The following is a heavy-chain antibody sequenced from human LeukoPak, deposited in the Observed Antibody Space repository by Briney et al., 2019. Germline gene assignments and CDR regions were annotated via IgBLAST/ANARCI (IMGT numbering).Heavy chain of an antibody. D-gene: IGHD6-19*01. V-gene: IGHV3-23*01. CDR3: AIAVAGYFDY. CDR2: ISGGGGST. J-gene: IGHJ4*02. CDR1: GFTFTSYS. Sequence: PGGSLRLSCAASGFTFTSYSMNWVRQAPGKGLEWVSTISGGGGSTYYADSVKGRFTISRDNSKNTLYLQMNSLRAEDTAVYYCAIAVAGYFDYWGQGTLVTVSS.